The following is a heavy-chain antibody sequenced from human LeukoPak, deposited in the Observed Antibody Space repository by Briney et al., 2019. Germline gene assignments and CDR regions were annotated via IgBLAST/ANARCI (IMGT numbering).Heavy chain of an antibody. V-gene: IGHV1-69*04. D-gene: IGHD6-19*01. CDR3: ARSVAVAGLDY. CDR1: GGTFSSYA. Sequence: SVKVSFKASGGTFSSYAISWVRQAPGQGLEWMGRIIPILGIANYAQKFQGRVTITADKSTSTAYMELSSLRSEDTAVYYCARSVAVAGLDYWGQGTLVTVSS. CDR2: IIPILGIA. J-gene: IGHJ4*02.